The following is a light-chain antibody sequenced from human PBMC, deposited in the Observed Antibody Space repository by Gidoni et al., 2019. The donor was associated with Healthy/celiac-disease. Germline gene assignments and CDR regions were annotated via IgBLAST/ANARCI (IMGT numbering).Light chain of an antibody. V-gene: IGKV1-5*03. CDR2: KAS. J-gene: IGKJ1*01. Sequence: DTQMTQSPSTLSASVGYRVTITCRASQSISSWLAWYQQKPGKAPKLLIYKASSLESGVPSRFSGSGSGTEFTLTISSLQPDDFATYYCQQYNSYSSTFGQGTKVEIK. CDR1: QSISSW. CDR3: QQYNSYSST.